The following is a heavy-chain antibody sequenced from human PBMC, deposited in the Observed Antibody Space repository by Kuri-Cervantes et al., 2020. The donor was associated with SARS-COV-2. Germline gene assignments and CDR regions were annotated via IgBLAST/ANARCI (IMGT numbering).Heavy chain of an antibody. Sequence: GESLKISCAASGFTFSTYAMSWVRQAPGKGLEWVSGISGSGSYIYYADSVKGRFTISRDNAKNSLYLQMNSLRAEDTAVYYCASLGGTSWHDYWGQGTLVTVSS. CDR1: GFTFSTYA. V-gene: IGHV3-21*01. D-gene: IGHD2-2*01. J-gene: IGHJ4*02. CDR2: ISGSGSYI. CDR3: ASLGGTSWHDY.